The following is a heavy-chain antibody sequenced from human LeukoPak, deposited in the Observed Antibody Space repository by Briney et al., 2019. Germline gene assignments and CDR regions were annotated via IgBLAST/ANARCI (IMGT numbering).Heavy chain of an antibody. CDR3: ATKTVDTYYYGSGSYL. CDR2: ISGSGGST. Sequence: GGSLRLSCAASGFTFSSYAMSWVRQAPGKGLEWVSAISGSGGSTYYADSVKGRFTISRDNSKNTLYLQMNSLRAEDTAVYYCATKTVDTYYYGSGSYLWGQGTLVTVSS. CDR1: GFTFSSYA. V-gene: IGHV3-23*01. J-gene: IGHJ4*02. D-gene: IGHD3-10*01.